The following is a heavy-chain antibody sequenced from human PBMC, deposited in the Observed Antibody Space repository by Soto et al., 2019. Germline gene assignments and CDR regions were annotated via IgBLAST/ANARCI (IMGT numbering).Heavy chain of an antibody. J-gene: IGHJ4*02. CDR1: GFTFDDYA. V-gene: IGHV3-9*01. Sequence: PGGSLRLSCAASGFTFDDYAMHWVRQAPGKGLEWVSGISWNRGSIGYADSVKGRFTISRDNAKNSLYLQMNSLRAEDTALYYCAKGDSSSWYYFEYWGQGTLVTAPQ. CDR2: ISWNRGSI. CDR3: AKGDSSSWYYFEY. D-gene: IGHD6-13*01.